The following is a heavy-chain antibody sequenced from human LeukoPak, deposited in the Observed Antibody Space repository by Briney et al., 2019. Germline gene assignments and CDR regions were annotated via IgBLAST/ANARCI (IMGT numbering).Heavy chain of an antibody. V-gene: IGHV1-69*05. CDR2: IIPIFGTA. Sequence: ASVKVSCKASGGTFSSYAISWVRQAPGQGLEWMGGIIPIFGTANYAQKFQSRVTITTDESTSTAYMELSSLRSEDTAVYYCATKLSSIAARPSYYFDYWGQGTLVTVSS. J-gene: IGHJ4*02. CDR1: GGTFSSYA. CDR3: ATKLSSIAARPSYYFDY. D-gene: IGHD6-6*01.